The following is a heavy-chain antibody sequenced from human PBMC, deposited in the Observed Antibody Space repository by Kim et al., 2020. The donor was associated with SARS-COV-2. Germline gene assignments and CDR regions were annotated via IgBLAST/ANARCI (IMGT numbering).Heavy chain of an antibody. CDR1: GYSFTSYW. CDR2: IDPSDSYT. V-gene: IGHV5-10-1*01. D-gene: IGHD2-21*02. CDR3: ASRPTLCGGDCYSWFDP. Sequence: GESLKISCKGSGYSFTSYWISWVRQMPGKGLEWMGRIDPSDSYTNYSPSFQGHVTISADKSISTAYLQWSSLKASDTAMYYCASRPTLCGGDCYSWFDPWGQGTLVTVSS. J-gene: IGHJ5*02.